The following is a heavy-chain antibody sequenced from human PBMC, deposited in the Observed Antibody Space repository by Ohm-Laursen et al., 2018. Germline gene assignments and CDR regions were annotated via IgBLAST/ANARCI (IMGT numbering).Heavy chain of an antibody. CDR3: ARDLGGYGEIDY. V-gene: IGHV4-59*12. CDR2: IYYSGST. CDR1: GGSISSYY. J-gene: IGHJ4*02. Sequence: TLSLTCTVSGGSISSYYWSWIRRPPGKGLEWIGYIYYSGSTYYNPSLKSRVTISVDTSKNQFSLKLSSVTAADTAVYYCARDLGGYGEIDYWGQGTLVTVSS. D-gene: IGHD4-17*01.